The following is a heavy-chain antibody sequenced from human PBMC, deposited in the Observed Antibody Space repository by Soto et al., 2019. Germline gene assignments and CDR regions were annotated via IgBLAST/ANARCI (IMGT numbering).Heavy chain of an antibody. Sequence: PSETLSLTCTVSGGSISSYYWSWIRQPPGKGLEWIGYIYYSGSTSYNPSLKSRVTISVDTSKNQFSLKLSSVTAADTAVYYCASSFTVPAAIGYWGQGTLVTVSS. J-gene: IGHJ4*02. D-gene: IGHD2-2*02. CDR2: IYYSGST. CDR3: ASSFTVPAAIGY. CDR1: GGSISSYY. V-gene: IGHV4-59*08.